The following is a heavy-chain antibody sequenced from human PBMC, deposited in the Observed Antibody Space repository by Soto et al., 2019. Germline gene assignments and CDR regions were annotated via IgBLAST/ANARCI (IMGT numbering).Heavy chain of an antibody. Sequence: QVQLQESGPGLGKPSETLSLTCIVSGDSLTNYYWTWIRQPPGKGLEWIGYIYNSGSTNYNPSLKSRVTISADTSNNQFSLELTSAPAADTAVDYCAGAGRYSSGWEHYFEYWGQGTLVTVSS. CDR3: AGAGRYSSGWEHYFEY. J-gene: IGHJ4*02. D-gene: IGHD6-19*01. V-gene: IGHV4-59*01. CDR2: IYNSGST. CDR1: GDSLTNYY.